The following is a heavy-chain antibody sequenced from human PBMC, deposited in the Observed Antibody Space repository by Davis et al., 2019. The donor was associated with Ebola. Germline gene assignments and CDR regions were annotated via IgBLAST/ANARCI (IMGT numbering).Heavy chain of an antibody. CDR2: IWYDGSNK. CDR1: GFTFSIYG. CDR3: ARTRSSTYYYGSGSYYTAHPFDY. V-gene: IGHV3-33*01. D-gene: IGHD3-10*01. Sequence: GGSLRLSCAASGFTFSIYGMHWVRQAPGKGLEWVAVIWYDGSNKYYADSVKGRFTISRDNSKNTLYLQMNSLRAEDTAVYYCARTRSSTYYYGSGSYYTAHPFDYWGQGTLVTVSS. J-gene: IGHJ4*02.